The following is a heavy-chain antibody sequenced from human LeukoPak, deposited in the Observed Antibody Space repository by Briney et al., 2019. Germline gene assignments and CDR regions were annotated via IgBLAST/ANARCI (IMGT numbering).Heavy chain of an antibody. D-gene: IGHD5-12*01. J-gene: IGHJ5*02. CDR2: MYGDMRDI. CDR1: GLTFSNSW. CDR3: ARDLGLRGST. Sequence: GGSLRLSCEASGLTFSNSWMHWVRQIPGKGLVWVSRMYGDMRDISYADSVKGRFTISRDNANNTVYLQLNSLRGEDTAVYYCARDLGLRGSTWGQGTLVTASS. V-gene: IGHV3-74*01.